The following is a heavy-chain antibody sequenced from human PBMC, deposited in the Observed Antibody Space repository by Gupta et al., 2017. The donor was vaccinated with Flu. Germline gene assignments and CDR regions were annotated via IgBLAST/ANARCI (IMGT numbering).Heavy chain of an antibody. D-gene: IGHD3-22*01. CDR2: ISGSGGST. V-gene: IGHV3-23*01. CDR1: GFTFSSYA. CDR3: AKDRLYYDSSGYYFEPTDY. J-gene: IGHJ4*02. Sequence: EVQLLESGGGLVQPGGSLRLSCAASGFTFSSYAMSWVRQAPGKGLEWVSAISGSGGSTYYADSVKGRFTISRDNSKNTLYLQMNSLRAEDTAVYYCAKDRLYYDSSGYYFEPTDYWGQGTLVTVSS.